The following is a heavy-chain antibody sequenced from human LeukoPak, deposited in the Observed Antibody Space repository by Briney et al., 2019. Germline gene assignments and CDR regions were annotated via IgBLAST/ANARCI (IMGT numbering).Heavy chain of an antibody. CDR3: ARAPKGSSPGY. Sequence: GGSLRLSCAASGFTVSSNYMSWVRQALGKGLEWVSVIYSGGSTYYADSVKGRFTISRDNSKNTLYLQMNSLRAEDTAVYYCARAPKGSSPGYWGQGTLVTVSS. J-gene: IGHJ4*02. CDR2: IYSGGST. V-gene: IGHV3-53*01. D-gene: IGHD6-13*01. CDR1: GFTVSSNY.